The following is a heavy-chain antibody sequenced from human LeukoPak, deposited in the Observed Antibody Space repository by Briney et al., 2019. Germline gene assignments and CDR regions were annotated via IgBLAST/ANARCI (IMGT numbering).Heavy chain of an antibody. CDR2: TSSSSSHK. D-gene: IGHD6-13*01. CDR3: AKDITGGDIAAAGLAGAFDI. CDR1: GFTFSGYN. V-gene: IGHV3-21*04. Sequence: GGSLRLSCAASGFTFSGYNMNWVRQAPGKGLEWVSYTSSSSSHKSYADAVKGRFSISRDNAKNSLYLQMNSLRAEDMALYYCAKDITGGDIAAAGLAGAFDIWGQGTMVTVSS. J-gene: IGHJ3*02.